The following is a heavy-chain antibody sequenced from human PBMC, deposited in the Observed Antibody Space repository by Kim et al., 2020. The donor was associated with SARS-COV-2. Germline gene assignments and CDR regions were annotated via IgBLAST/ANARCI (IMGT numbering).Heavy chain of an antibody. V-gene: IGHV3-74*01. D-gene: IGHD6-6*01. CDR1: GFTFSTYW. CDR3: ARGGPGRPLWPDF. CDR2: IDSDASGT. Sequence: GGSLRLSCAASGFTFSTYWMHWVRQVPGKGLVWISRIDSDASGTTYADSVKGRFTISRDNAKNTLYLHMNNLRADDTAVYYCARGGPGRPLWPDFWGQGTLVTVSS. J-gene: IGHJ4*02.